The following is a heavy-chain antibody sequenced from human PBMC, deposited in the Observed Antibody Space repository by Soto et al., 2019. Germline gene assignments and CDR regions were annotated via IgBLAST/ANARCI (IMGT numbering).Heavy chain of an antibody. V-gene: IGHV3-23*01. Sequence: GGSLRLSCAASGFTFSSCAMNWVRQAPGKGLEWVSTISGSGGSAYYADSVKGRFTISKDNSKNTLYLQMNSLRAEDTAVYYYAKRYCSGVSCYPQGFDYWGQGTLVTVSS. J-gene: IGHJ4*02. CDR1: GFTFSSCA. D-gene: IGHD2-15*01. CDR3: AKRYCSGVSCYPQGFDY. CDR2: ISGSGGSA.